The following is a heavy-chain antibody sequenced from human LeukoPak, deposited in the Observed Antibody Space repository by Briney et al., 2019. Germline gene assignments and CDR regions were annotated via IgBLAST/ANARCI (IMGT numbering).Heavy chain of an antibody. Sequence: PSETLSLTCTVSGGSISSYYWSWIRQPPGKGLEWIGYIYYSGSTNYNPSLKSRVTISVDTSKNQFSLKLSSVTAAGTAVYYCARDGNRPYYYYYMDVWGKGTTVTVSS. V-gene: IGHV4-59*01. J-gene: IGHJ6*03. CDR3: ARDGNRPYYYYYMDV. D-gene: IGHD2/OR15-2a*01. CDR1: GGSISSYY. CDR2: IYYSGST.